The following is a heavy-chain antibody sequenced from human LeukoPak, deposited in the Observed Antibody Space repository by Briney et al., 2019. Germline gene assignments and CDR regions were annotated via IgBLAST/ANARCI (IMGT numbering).Heavy chain of an antibody. Sequence: ASVKVSCKASGYTLTGYYMHWVGQAPGHGLEGMGWINPNRGGTNYAQKFQGRVTMTRDTSISTAYMELSRLRSDDTAVYYCARDLSNYAFDIWGQGTMVTVSS. CDR3: ARDLSNYAFDI. J-gene: IGHJ3*02. CDR1: GYTLTGYY. V-gene: IGHV1-2*02. CDR2: INPNRGGT. D-gene: IGHD4/OR15-4a*01.